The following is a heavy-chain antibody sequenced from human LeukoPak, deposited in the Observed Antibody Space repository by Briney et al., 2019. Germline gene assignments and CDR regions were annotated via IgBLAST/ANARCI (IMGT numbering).Heavy chain of an antibody. CDR2: INAGNGNT. J-gene: IGHJ6*03. CDR1: GYTFTSYA. V-gene: IGHV1-3*01. CDR3: AGPPNTAMVHSGYYYCYMDV. D-gene: IGHD5-18*01. Sequence: ASVKVSCKASGYTFTSYAMHWVRQAPGQRLEWMGWINAGNGNTKYSQKFQGRVTITRDTSASTAYMELSSPRSEDTAVYYCAGPPNTAMVHSGYYYCYMDVWGKGTTVTVSS.